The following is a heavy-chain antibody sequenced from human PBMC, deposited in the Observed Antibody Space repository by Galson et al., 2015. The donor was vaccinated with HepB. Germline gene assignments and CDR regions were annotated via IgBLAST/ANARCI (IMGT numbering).Heavy chain of an antibody. CDR3: TRVAHLGRGMNV. V-gene: IGHV6-1*01. J-gene: IGHJ6*02. Sequence: CAISGDSVSSNTVGWNWIRQSPSRGLEWLGRTYYRSKWYSDYEVSVKSRITINADSSRNQFFLQLNSVISEDTAVDYCTRVAHLGRGMNVWGQGTTVTVSS. D-gene: IGHD3-10*01. CDR2: TYYRSKWYS. CDR1: GDSVSSNTVG.